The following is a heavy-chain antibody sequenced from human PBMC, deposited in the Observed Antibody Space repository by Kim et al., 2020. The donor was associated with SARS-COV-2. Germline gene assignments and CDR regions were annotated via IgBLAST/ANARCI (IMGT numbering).Heavy chain of an antibody. Sequence: GGSLRLSCAASGFTFSSYAMSWVRQAPGKGLEWVSAISGSGGSTYYADSVKGRFTISRDNSKNTLYLQMNSLRAEDTAVYYCAKDPRRGIAAAGSPPDYWGQGTLVTVSS. V-gene: IGHV3-23*01. D-gene: IGHD6-13*01. CDR2: ISGSGGST. CDR3: AKDPRRGIAAAGSPPDY. J-gene: IGHJ4*02. CDR1: GFTFSSYA.